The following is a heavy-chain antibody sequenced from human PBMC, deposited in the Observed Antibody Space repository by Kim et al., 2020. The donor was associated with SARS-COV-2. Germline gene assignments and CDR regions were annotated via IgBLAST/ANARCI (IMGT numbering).Heavy chain of an antibody. CDR3: ARRRSSRPNEAWFDP. V-gene: IGHV4-59*08. Sequence: SETLSLTCTVSGGSISIYWWTWIRQSPGKGPEWIGYINYSGTTMYNASLKSRVTISVDTYKNQFSLKLSSVTAADTAVYYCARRRSSRPNEAWFDPWGQG. CDR2: INYSGTT. J-gene: IGHJ5*02. CDR1: GGSISIYW.